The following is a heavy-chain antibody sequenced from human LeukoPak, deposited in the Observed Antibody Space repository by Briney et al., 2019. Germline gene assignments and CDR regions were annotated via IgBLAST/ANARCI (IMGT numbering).Heavy chain of an antibody. D-gene: IGHD3-3*01. CDR1: GFTFSNNW. Sequence: PGGSLRLSCAASGFTFSNNWMTWVRQAPGKGLEWVANIKQDGIAKYSVDSVKGRFTISRDNAKNSLFLQMNSLRAEDTAVYYCARDRTYDFWNGYYKGSLFDYWGQGTLVTVSS. V-gene: IGHV3-7*01. CDR2: IKQDGIAK. J-gene: IGHJ4*02. CDR3: ARDRTYDFWNGYYKGSLFDY.